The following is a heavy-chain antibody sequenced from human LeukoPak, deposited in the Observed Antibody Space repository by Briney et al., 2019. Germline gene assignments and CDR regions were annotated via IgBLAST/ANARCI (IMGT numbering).Heavy chain of an antibody. CDR1: GFTFSDYY. Sequence: GGSLRLSCAASGFTFSDYYMSWIRQAPGKGLEWVSYISSSGSTIYYADSVKGRFTISRDNAKNSLYLQMNSLRAEDTAVYYCARDPYFASGNWFDPWGQGTLVTVSS. CDR2: ISSSGSTI. CDR3: ARDPYFASGNWFDP. V-gene: IGHV3-11*01. J-gene: IGHJ5*02. D-gene: IGHD1-26*01.